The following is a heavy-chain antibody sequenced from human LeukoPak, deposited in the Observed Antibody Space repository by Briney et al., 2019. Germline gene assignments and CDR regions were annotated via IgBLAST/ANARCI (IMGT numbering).Heavy chain of an antibody. V-gene: IGHV4-61*02. J-gene: IGHJ3*02. CDR2: IYTSGST. CDR3: ARVAAGPSSDAFDI. Sequence: SETLSLTCTVSGGSISSGSYYCSWIRQPAGKGLEWIGRIYTSGSTNYNPSLKSRVTISVDTSKNQFSLKLSSVTAADTAVYYCARVAAGPSSDAFDIWGQGTMVTVSS. CDR1: GGSISSGSYY. D-gene: IGHD6-6*01.